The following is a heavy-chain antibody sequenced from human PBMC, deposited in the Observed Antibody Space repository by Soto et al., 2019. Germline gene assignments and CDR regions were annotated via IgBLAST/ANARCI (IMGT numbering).Heavy chain of an antibody. CDR3: AREVQFLVVVAATPVWAYYFDY. Sequence: EVQLVESGGGLVKPGGSLRLSCAASGFTFSSYSMNWVRQAPGKGLEWVSSISSSSSYIYYADSVKGRFTISRDNAKNSLYLQMNSLRAEDTAVYYCAREVQFLVVVAATPVWAYYFDYWGQGTLVTVSS. CDR1: GFTFSSYS. V-gene: IGHV3-21*01. D-gene: IGHD2-15*01. CDR2: ISSSSSYI. J-gene: IGHJ4*02.